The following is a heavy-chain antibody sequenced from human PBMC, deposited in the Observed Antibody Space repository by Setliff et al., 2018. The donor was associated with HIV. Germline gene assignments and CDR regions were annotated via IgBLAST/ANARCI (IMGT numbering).Heavy chain of an antibody. V-gene: IGHV3-53*01. J-gene: IGHJ3*02. CDR1: GFTVSSNY. Sequence: HPGGSLGLSCAASGFTVSSNYMSWVRQAPGKGLEWVSVLYSGGSTYYADSVKGRFPTSRDNSKHTVHLQMNSLRAEDTAVYYCATALYCSSTSCYIAFDIWGQGTMVTVSS. D-gene: IGHD2-2*01. CDR2: LYSGGST. CDR3: ATALYCSSTSCYIAFDI.